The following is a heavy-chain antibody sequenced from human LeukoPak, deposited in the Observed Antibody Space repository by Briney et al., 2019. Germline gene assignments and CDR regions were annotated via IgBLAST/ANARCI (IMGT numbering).Heavy chain of an antibody. V-gene: IGHV4-59*01. D-gene: IGHD1-26*01. Sequence: SETLSLTCTVSGGSISSYYWSWIRQPPGKGLEWIGYIYYSGSTNYNPSLKSRVTISVDTSKNQFSLKLSSVSAADTAVYYCARIVFRYWFDPWGQGTLVTVSS. CDR2: IYYSGST. J-gene: IGHJ5*02. CDR3: ARIVFRYWFDP. CDR1: GGSISSYY.